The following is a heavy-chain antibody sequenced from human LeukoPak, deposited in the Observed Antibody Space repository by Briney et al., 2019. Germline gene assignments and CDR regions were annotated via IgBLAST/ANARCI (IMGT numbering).Heavy chain of an antibody. Sequence: GRSLRLSCAASGFTFSNYGMHWVRQAPGKGLEWVVVISHDGSNNNYADSVKGRFTISRDNSKNTLYLQVNSLRPEDTAVYYCAKVRVGTAHFDYWGQGTLVTVSS. V-gene: IGHV3-30*18. CDR1: GFTFSNYG. J-gene: IGHJ4*02. CDR2: ISHDGSNN. D-gene: IGHD4-23*01. CDR3: AKVRVGTAHFDY.